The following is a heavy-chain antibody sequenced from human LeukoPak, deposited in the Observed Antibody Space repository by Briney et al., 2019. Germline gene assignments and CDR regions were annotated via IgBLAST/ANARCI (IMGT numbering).Heavy chain of an antibody. CDR3: ARDRNRGYRYSDY. CDR1: GGSISSYY. D-gene: IGHD1-14*01. Sequence: SETLSLTCTVSGGSISSYYWSWIRQPPGKGLEWIGYIYYSGSTNYNPSLKTRVTISVDTSKNQFSLKLNSVTAADTAVYYCARDRNRGYRYSDYWGQGTLVTVSS. CDR2: IYYSGST. J-gene: IGHJ4*02. V-gene: IGHV4-59*12.